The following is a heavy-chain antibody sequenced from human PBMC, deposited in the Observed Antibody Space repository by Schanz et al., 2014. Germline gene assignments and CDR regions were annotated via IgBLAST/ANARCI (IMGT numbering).Heavy chain of an antibody. CDR3: AKEKEEVAADGSFFDY. D-gene: IGHD6-13*01. Sequence: DLEESGGGVVQPGRSLTLSCAVSTSLFSRSVIHWVRQAPGKGLEWVAVMWNDGIKTHYADSGKGRFTISRDNSKNTVNLQMNSLRAEDTAVYYCAKEKEEVAADGSFFDYWGQGTLVTVSS. CDR1: TSLFSRSV. CDR2: MWNDGIKT. V-gene: IGHV3-30*04. J-gene: IGHJ4*02.